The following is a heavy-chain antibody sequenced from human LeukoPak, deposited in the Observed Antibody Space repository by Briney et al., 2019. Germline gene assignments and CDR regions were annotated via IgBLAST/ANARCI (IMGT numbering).Heavy chain of an antibody. Sequence: GGSLRPSCAASGFTFSSYGMHWVRQAPGKGLEWVAVISYDGSNKYYADSVKGRFTISIDNSKNTLYLQMNNLRAEDTAVYYCTTKYSWGQGTLVTVSS. D-gene: IGHD2/OR15-2a*01. J-gene: IGHJ5*02. V-gene: IGHV3-30*03. CDR3: TTKYS. CDR1: GFTFSSYG. CDR2: ISYDGSNK.